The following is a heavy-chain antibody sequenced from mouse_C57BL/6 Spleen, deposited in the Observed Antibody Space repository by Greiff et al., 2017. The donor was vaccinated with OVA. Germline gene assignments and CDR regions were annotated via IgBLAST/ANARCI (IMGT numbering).Heavy chain of an antibody. D-gene: IGHD2-4*01. CDR3: ARAGNDYLAWFAY. V-gene: IGHV1-53*01. CDR1: GYTFTSYW. Sequence: QVQLKQPGTELVKPGASVKLSCKASGYTFTSYWMHWVKQRPGQGLEWIGNINPSNGGTNYNEKFKSKATLTVDKSSSTAYMQLSSLTSEDSAVYYCARAGNDYLAWFAYWGQGTLVTVSA. J-gene: IGHJ3*01. CDR2: INPSNGGT.